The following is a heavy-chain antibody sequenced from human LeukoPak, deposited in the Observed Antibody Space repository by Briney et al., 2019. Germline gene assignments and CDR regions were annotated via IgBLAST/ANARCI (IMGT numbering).Heavy chain of an antibody. CDR1: GFTFSSYG. D-gene: IGHD3-10*01. CDR2: IRYDGSNK. CDR3: ARDRGIHGWFDP. V-gene: IGHV3-30*02. Sequence: GGSLRLSCAASGFTFSSYGMHWVRQAPGKGLEWVAFIRYDGSNKYYADSVKGRFTISRDNSKNTLYLQMNSLRAEDTAVYYCARDRGIHGWFDPWGQGTLVTVSS. J-gene: IGHJ5*02.